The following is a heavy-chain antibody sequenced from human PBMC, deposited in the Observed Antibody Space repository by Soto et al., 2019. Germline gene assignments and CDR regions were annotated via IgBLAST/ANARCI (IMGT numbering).Heavy chain of an antibody. J-gene: IGHJ4*02. CDR3: AKDISVAGCFDS. D-gene: IGHD6-19*01. V-gene: IGHV3-48*01. CDR1: GFTFSSFS. Sequence: EVQLVESGGGLVQPGGSLRLSCAASGFTFSSFSMNWVRQAPGKGLEWVSSISSTTSGTYYAESVKGRFTISRDNARNSLYLQMNSLRAEDTAVYSCAKDISVAGCFDSWGQGTLVTVSS. CDR2: ISSTTSGT.